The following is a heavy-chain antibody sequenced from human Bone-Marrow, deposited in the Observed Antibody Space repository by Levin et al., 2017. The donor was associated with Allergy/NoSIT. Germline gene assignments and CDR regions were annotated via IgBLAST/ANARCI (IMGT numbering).Heavy chain of an antibody. J-gene: IGHJ4*02. Sequence: SQTLSLTCTVSGGVIKDYYWGWIRQTPGKGLEWIGFTFHSGSTNYSPSLRGRVTILVDTSKSQFSLNLPSATAADTAVYFCVGLQPSPTRFGAAAAIFDYWGQGTLVAVSS. V-gene: IGHV4-59*01. D-gene: IGHD6-13*01. CDR2: TFHSGST. CDR3: VGLQPSPTRFGAAAAIFDY. CDR1: GGVIKDYY.